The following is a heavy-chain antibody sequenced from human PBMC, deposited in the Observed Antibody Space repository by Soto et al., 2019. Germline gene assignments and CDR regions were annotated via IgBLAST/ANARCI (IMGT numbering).Heavy chain of an antibody. CDR2: IWYDGSNK. CDR1: GFTFSSYG. CDR3: ARSDYGDYAAFDI. Sequence: QVQLVESGGGVVQPGRSLRLSCAASGFTFSSYGMHWVRQAPGKGLEWVAVIWYDGSNKYYADSVKGRFTISRDNSKNTLYLQMNSLSAEDTAVYYCARSDYGDYAAFDIWGQGTMVTVSS. D-gene: IGHD4-17*01. J-gene: IGHJ3*02. V-gene: IGHV3-33*01.